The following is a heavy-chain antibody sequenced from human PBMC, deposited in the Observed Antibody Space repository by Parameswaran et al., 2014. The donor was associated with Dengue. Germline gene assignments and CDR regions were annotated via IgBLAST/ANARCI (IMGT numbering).Heavy chain of an antibody. Sequence: WIRQPPGKGLEWIGEINHSGSTNYNPSLKSRVTISVDTSKNQFSLKLSSVTAADTAVYYCARAPMGYCSSTSCYPKPWFDPGAREPWSPSPQ. D-gene: IGHD2-2*01. CDR3: ARAPMGYCSSTSCYPKPWFDP. J-gene: IGHJ5*02. V-gene: IGHV4-34*01. CDR2: INHSGST.